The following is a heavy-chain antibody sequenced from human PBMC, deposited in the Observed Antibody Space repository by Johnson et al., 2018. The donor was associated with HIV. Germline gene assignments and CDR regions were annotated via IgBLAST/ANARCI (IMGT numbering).Heavy chain of an antibody. Sequence: VQLVESGGGLVQPGGSLRLSCAASGFTVSSNYMSWVRQAPGKGLEWVSVIYSGGSTYYADSVKGRFIISRDNSKNTLYLQINSLRAEDTAVYYCARDRSYYHSSGYYYSDAFDIWGQGTMVTVSS. CDR1: GFTVSSNY. D-gene: IGHD3-22*01. V-gene: IGHV3-66*01. CDR3: ARDRSYYHSSGYYYSDAFDI. J-gene: IGHJ3*02. CDR2: IYSGGST.